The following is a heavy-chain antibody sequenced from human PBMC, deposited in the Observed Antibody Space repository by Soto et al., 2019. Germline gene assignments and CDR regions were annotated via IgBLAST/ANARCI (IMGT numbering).Heavy chain of an antibody. D-gene: IGHD6-19*01. CDR1: GGTFSSYA. CDR3: ARTVLDGYSSGWVGLPPEG. Sequence: QVQLVQSGAEVKKPGSSVKVSCKASGGTFSSYAISWVRQAPGQGLEWMGGIIPIFGTANYAQKFQGRVTITADESTSTADMELSSLRSEDTAVYYCARTVLDGYSSGWVGLPPEGWGQGTLVTVSS. CDR2: IIPIFGTA. J-gene: IGHJ4*02. V-gene: IGHV1-69*01.